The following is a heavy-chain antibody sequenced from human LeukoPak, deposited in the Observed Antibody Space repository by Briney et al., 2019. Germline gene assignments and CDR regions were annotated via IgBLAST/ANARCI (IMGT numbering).Heavy chain of an antibody. Sequence: PGGSLRLSCAASECTFSSFAMSWVRQAPGEGLEWVSTISGSGGGTWYADSEKGRFAISRDNSKNTLYLQMNSLRAEDTAIYYCAKGMYYYGSGSPFDYWGQGTLVTVSS. CDR1: ECTFSSFA. CDR3: AKGMYYYGSGSPFDY. CDR2: ISGSGGGT. D-gene: IGHD3-10*01. J-gene: IGHJ4*02. V-gene: IGHV3-23*01.